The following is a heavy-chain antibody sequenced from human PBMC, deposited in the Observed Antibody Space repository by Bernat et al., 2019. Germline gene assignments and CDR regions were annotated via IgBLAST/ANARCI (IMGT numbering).Heavy chain of an antibody. CDR1: GFTFSSYG. J-gene: IGHJ3*02. CDR2: ISYDGSHK. V-gene: IGHV3-30*03. Sequence: QVQLVESGGGVVQPGRSLRLPCSASGFTFSSYGLHWVRQAPGKGLEWVAVISYDGSHKYYADSVKGRFTISKDNSKNTLFLHMNSLRAEDTAVDYCGTDHSRRAAFDIWGQGTMVTVSS. CDR3: GTDHSRRAAFDI. D-gene: IGHD6-25*01.